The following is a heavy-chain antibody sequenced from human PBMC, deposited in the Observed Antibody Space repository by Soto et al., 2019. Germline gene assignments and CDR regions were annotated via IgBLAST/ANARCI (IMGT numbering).Heavy chain of an antibody. J-gene: IGHJ4*02. D-gene: IGHD6-19*01. Sequence: QVQLQESGPGLVKPSETLSLTCTVSGGSISSYYWSWIRQPPGKGLEWIGYIYYSGSTNYNPSLNSRVTISVDTSKNQFSLKLSSVTAADTAVYYCARGIAVADRDYWGQGTLVTVSS. CDR3: ARGIAVADRDY. V-gene: IGHV4-59*01. CDR1: GGSISSYY. CDR2: IYYSGST.